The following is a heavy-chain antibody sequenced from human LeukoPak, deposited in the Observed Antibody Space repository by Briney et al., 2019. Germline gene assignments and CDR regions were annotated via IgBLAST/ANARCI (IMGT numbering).Heavy chain of an antibody. D-gene: IGHD5-18*01. J-gene: IGHJ4*02. CDR3: ARGPNVGYFLDY. CDR2: IKQDGTEN. CDR1: GFTFSDYW. Sequence: PGGSLRLSCAASGFTFSDYWMSWVRQAPGRGLEWVANIKQDGTENYYVDSVKGRFTIFRDNPKNSLYLQINSLKVEDTAVYYCARGPNVGYFLDYWGQGTLVTVSS. V-gene: IGHV3-7*01.